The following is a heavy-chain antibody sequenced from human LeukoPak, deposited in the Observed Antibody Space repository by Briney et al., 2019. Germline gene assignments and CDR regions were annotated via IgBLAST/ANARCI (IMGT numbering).Heavy chain of an antibody. Sequence: TTSETLSLTCIVSGGSISSGGYYWSWIRQHPGKGLEWIGYIYYSGTTYYNPSLKSRVTISVDTSMNQFSLKLSSVTAADTAVYCCARSRGGYSHDYWGQGTLVTVSS. CDR3: ARSRGGYSHDY. CDR1: GGSISSGGYY. CDR2: IYYSGTT. D-gene: IGHD6-13*01. J-gene: IGHJ4*02. V-gene: IGHV4-31*03.